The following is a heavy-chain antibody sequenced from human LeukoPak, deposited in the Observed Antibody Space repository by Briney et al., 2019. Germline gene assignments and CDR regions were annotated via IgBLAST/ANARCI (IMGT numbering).Heavy chain of an antibody. V-gene: IGHV4-34*01. CDR2: INHSGRT. J-gene: IGHJ2*01. CDR1: GGSFSTDY. Sequence: SETLSLTCAVYGGSFSTDYWSWIRQPPGQGLEWIGEINHSGRTNYNPSLKSRVTISVDTSKIQFALKLSSVTAAYTAVYYCARTGELVGYFDLWGRGTLVTVSS. D-gene: IGHD1-26*01. CDR3: ARTGELVGYFDL.